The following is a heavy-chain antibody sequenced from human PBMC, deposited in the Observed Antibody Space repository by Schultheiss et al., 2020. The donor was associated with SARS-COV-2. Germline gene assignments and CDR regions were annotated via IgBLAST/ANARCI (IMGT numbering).Heavy chain of an antibody. D-gene: IGHD3-22*01. CDR3: ARQPRSYDSSGYYYLPAY. J-gene: IGHJ4*02. Sequence: GGSLRLSCAASGFTFSSYAMHWVRQAPGKGLEWVAVISYDENNKKYADSVKGRFTISRDNSKNTLYLQMNSLRAEDTAVYYCARQPRSYDSSGYYYLPAYWGQGTLVTVSS. CDR1: GFTFSSYA. CDR2: ISYDENNK. V-gene: IGHV3-30-3*01.